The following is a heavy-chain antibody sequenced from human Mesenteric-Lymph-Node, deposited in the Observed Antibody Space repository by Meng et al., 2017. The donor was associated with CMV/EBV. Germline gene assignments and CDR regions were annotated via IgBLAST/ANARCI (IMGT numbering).Heavy chain of an antibody. CDR1: GGSISSSSYY. J-gene: IGHJ4*02. V-gene: IGHV4-39*07. Sequence: SETLSLTCTVSGGSISSSSYYWGWIRQPPGKGLEWIGEINHSGSTNYNPSLKSRVTISVDTSKNQFSLKLSSVTAADTAVYYCARGPFGVALPYFDYWGQGTLVTVSS. D-gene: IGHD3-3*01. CDR2: INHSGST. CDR3: ARGPFGVALPYFDY.